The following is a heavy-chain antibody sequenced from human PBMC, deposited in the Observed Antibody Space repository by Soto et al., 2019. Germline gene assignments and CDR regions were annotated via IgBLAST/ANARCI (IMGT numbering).Heavy chain of an antibody. CDR3: ARLNYGDYYYYYMDV. D-gene: IGHD4-17*01. CDR2: IYYSGST. V-gene: IGHV4-59*08. Sequence: PSETLSLTCTVSGGSISSYYWSWIRQPPGKGLEWIGYIYYSGSTNYNPSLKSRVTISVDTSKNQFSLKLSSVTAADTAVYYCARLNYGDYYYYYMDVWGKGPTVTVSS. J-gene: IGHJ6*03. CDR1: GGSISSYY.